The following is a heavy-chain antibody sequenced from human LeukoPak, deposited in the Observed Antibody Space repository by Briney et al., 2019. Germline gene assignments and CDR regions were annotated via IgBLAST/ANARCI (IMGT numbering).Heavy chain of an antibody. D-gene: IGHD6-13*01. CDR3: VRAAAGTLVSDY. V-gene: IGHV4-39*07. Sequence: PSETLSLTCTVSGGSISSSYYYWGWIRQPPGKGLEWIGSIYYSGSTYYNPSLKSRVTISVDTSKNQFSLKLNSMTAADTAVYYCVRAAAGTLVSDYWGQGTLVTVPS. CDR2: IYYSGST. CDR1: GGSISSSYYY. J-gene: IGHJ4*02.